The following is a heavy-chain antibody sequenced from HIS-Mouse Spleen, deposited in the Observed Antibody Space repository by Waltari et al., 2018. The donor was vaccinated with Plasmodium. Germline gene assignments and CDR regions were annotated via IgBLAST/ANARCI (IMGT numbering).Heavy chain of an antibody. CDR1: GGPISSSSYY. CDR3: ARVAIWTITIFGVVDY. D-gene: IGHD3-3*01. J-gene: IGHJ4*02. Sequence: QLQLQESGPGLVTPSETLSLTCTVSGGPISSSSYYWGWIRQPPGKGLEWIGSIYYSGSTYYNPSLKSRVTISVDTSKNQFSLKLSSVTAADTAVYYCARVAIWTITIFGVVDYWGQGTLVTVSS. CDR2: IYYSGST. V-gene: IGHV4-39*07.